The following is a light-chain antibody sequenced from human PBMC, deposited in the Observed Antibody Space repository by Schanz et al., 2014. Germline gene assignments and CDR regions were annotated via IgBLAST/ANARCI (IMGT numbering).Light chain of an antibody. CDR3: QQADSSPPMFT. J-gene: IGKJ3*01. CDR1: ESVGRW. V-gene: IGKV1-5*01. CDR2: DAS. Sequence: DVQMTQSPSTLSASVGDRVTITCRTSESVGRWLAWYQQKPGKAPKLLISDASSLESGVPSRFSGSGSGTDFTLTISSLQPEDFATYYCQQADSSPPMFTFGPGTKVDF.